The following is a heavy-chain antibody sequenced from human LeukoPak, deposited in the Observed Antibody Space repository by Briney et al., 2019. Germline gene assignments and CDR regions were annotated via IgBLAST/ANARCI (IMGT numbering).Heavy chain of an antibody. CDR1: GFTFSSYG. J-gene: IGHJ4*02. CDR2: IWYDGSNK. CDR3: AASPRQQLDNFGY. D-gene: IGHD6-13*01. Sequence: GGSPRLSCAASGFTFSSYGMHWVRQAPGKGLEWVAVIWYDGSNKYYADSVKGRFTISRDNSKNTLYLQMNSLRAEDTAVYYCAASPRQQLDNFGYWGQGTLVTVSS. V-gene: IGHV3-33*01.